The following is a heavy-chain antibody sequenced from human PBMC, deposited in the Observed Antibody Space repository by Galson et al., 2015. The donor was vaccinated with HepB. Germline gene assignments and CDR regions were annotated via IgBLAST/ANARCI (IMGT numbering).Heavy chain of an antibody. CDR3: AKSMGLIDLDY. CDR1: GFTFSSSG. D-gene: IGHD4/OR15-4a*01. CDR2: IWYDGSNK. J-gene: IGHJ4*02. Sequence: SLRLSCAVSGFTFSSSGMHWVRQAPGKGLEWVAIIWYDGSNKYYADSVRGRFTVSRENSKNTLYLQMNSLRAEDTAVYYCAKSMGLIDLDYWGQGTLVTVSS. V-gene: IGHV3-33*06.